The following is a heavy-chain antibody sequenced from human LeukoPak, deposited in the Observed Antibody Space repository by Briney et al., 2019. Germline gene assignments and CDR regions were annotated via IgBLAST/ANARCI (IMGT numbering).Heavy chain of an antibody. CDR2: ISYDGNNK. Sequence: GGSLRLSCAASGFIFSSYWMHWVRQAPGKGLEWVAVISYDGNNKYYADSVQGRFTISRDNSKNTLYLQMNSLRAEDTAVYYCAKDQSYSGTYYPFDYWGQGTLVTVSS. V-gene: IGHV3-30*18. D-gene: IGHD1-26*01. CDR1: GFIFSSYW. J-gene: IGHJ4*02. CDR3: AKDQSYSGTYYPFDY.